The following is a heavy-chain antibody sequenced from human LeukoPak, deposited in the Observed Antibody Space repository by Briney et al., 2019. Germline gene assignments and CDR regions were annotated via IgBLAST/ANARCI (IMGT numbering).Heavy chain of an antibody. CDR1: GYTFTGYY. CDR3: ARTTAGGFDP. V-gene: IGHV1-2*06. Sequence: ASVKVSCKASGYTFTGYYMHWVRQAPGQGLEWMGRINPNNGATNYAQKLQGRVTMTTDTSTSTAYMELRSLRSDDTAVYYCARTTAGGFDPWGQGTLVTVSS. D-gene: IGHD1-1*01. J-gene: IGHJ5*02. CDR2: INPNNGAT.